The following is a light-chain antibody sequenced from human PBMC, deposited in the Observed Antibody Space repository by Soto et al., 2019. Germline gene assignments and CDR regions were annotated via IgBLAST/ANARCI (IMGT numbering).Light chain of an antibody. J-gene: IGLJ1*01. Sequence: QSVLTQAPSASGTPGQRVSISCSGSSSNIGRNTVNWYQQLPGTAPKLLIYSNYHRPSGVPDRFSGSKSGTSASLAISGLQSEDEADYYCAAWDDSLSGYVFGTGTKVTVL. CDR2: SNY. V-gene: IGLV1-44*01. CDR1: SSNIGRNT. CDR3: AAWDDSLSGYV.